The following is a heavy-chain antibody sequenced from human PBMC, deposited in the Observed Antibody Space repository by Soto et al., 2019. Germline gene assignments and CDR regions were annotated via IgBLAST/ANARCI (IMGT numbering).Heavy chain of an antibody. J-gene: IGHJ6*02. D-gene: IGHD6-6*01. CDR3: AREGSIPAGGRDV. Sequence: EVQLVESGGGLVKPGGSLRLSCAASGFSLSRHSVNWVREAPGKGLEWVSYISSGSSYIYYADSVNGRFTVSRDNTKKSLYLQMNSLRAADTCVYYCAREGSIPAGGRDVWGQGTMVTVSS. V-gene: IGHV3-21*01. CDR2: ISSGSSYI. CDR1: GFSLSRHS.